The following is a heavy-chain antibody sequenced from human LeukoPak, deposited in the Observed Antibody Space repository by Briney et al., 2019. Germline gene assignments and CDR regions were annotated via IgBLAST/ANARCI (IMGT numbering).Heavy chain of an antibody. CDR3: ARVYYDILTGYLGYYFDY. Sequence: SETLSLTCTVSGGSISSSTYYWGWIRQPPGKGLEWIGSFTYSGSTYYNPSLKSRVTISVDTSKNQFSLKLISVTAADTAVYYCARVYYDILTGYLGYYFDYWGQGTLVTVSS. J-gene: IGHJ4*02. V-gene: IGHV4-39*07. D-gene: IGHD3-9*01. CDR2: FTYSGST. CDR1: GGSISSSTYY.